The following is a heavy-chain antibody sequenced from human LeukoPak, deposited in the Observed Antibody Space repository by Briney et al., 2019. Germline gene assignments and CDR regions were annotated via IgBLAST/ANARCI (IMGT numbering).Heavy chain of an antibody. V-gene: IGHV3-23*01. CDR1: GFTFSSYS. D-gene: IGHD5-18*01. Sequence: GGSLRLSCAASGFTFSSYSMNWVRQAPGKGLEWVSAISGSGGSTYYADSVKGRFTISRDNSKNTLYLQMNSLRAEDTAVYYCAKPRDVDTAMVPFDPWGQGTLVTVSS. J-gene: IGHJ5*02. CDR3: AKPRDVDTAMVPFDP. CDR2: ISGSGGST.